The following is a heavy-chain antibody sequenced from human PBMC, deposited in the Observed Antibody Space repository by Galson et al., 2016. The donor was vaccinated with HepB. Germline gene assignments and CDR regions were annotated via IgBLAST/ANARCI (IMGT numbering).Heavy chain of an antibody. V-gene: IGHV1-2*02. D-gene: IGHD3-10*01. J-gene: IGHJ3*02. CDR1: GYSFTGRY. CDR2: INPNSGGT. Sequence: SVKVSCKASGYSFTGRYMHWVRQAPGQGLEWMGWINPNSGGTDYAQRFKGRVTMTRDTSISTVYMELSSLRSDDTAIYYCARGGVGFGELFPRAGAFDIWGQGTMVTVSS. CDR3: ARGGVGFGELFPRAGAFDI.